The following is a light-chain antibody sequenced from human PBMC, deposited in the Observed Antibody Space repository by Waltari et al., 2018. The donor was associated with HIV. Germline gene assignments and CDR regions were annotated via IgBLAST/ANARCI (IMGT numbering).Light chain of an antibody. CDR2: EVY. J-gene: IGLJ2*01. Sequence: QSALTQPPTASGSPGQSVTISCSGTSNDVGPYDYVSWYQQHPDKAPRLILYEVYKRPSGVPDRFSGSQSGNTASLTVSGLQAEDEADYYCTSYAGSDNLMLFGGGTKVTVL. CDR1: SNDVGPYDY. CDR3: TSYAGSDNLML. V-gene: IGLV2-8*01.